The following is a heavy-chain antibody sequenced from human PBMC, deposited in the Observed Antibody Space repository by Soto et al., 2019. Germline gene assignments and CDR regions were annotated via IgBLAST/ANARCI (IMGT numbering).Heavy chain of an antibody. Sequence: ASVKVSCKASGYTFISYYMNWVRQAPGQGLEWMGIINPRGGSTSYAQSFQGRVTMTRDTSTSTVYMELSSLRSEDTAVYYCARDLAYGDYQYSFDYWGQGTLVTVSS. CDR2: INPRGGST. J-gene: IGHJ4*02. CDR3: ARDLAYGDYQYSFDY. V-gene: IGHV1-46*01. D-gene: IGHD4-17*01. CDR1: GYTFISYY.